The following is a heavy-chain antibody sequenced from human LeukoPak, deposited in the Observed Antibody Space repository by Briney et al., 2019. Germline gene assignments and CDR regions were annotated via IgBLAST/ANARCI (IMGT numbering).Heavy chain of an antibody. CDR3: AREGSTHYYYYYMDV. Sequence: ASVKVSCKASGYTFTGYYMHWVRQATGQGLEWMGWINPNSGGTNYAQKFQGRVTMTRDTSISTAYMELSRLRSDDTAVYYCAREGSTHYYYYYMDVWGKGTTVTVSS. J-gene: IGHJ6*03. V-gene: IGHV1-2*02. CDR1: GYTFTGYY. D-gene: IGHD6-13*01. CDR2: INPNSGGT.